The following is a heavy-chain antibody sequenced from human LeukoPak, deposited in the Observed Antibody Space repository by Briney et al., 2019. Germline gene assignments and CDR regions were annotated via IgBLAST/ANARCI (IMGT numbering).Heavy chain of an antibody. CDR3: AASSTRYYYDSSGLGY. D-gene: IGHD3-22*01. V-gene: IGHV1-8*01. CDR2: MNPNSGNT. Sequence: ASVKVSCKASGYTFTSYDINWVRQATGQGLEWMGWMNPNSGNTGYAQKFQGRVTMTRNTSISTAYMELSSLRSEDTAMYYCAASSTRYYYDSSGLGYWGQGTLVTVSS. CDR1: GYTFTSYD. J-gene: IGHJ4*02.